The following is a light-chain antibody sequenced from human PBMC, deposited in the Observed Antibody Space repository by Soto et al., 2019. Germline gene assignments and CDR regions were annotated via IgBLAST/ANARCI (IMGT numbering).Light chain of an antibody. J-gene: IGLJ2*01. CDR3: QSYDSSLSDYVV. CDR1: SSDVGGYNY. Sequence: QSALTQPPSASGSPGQSVAISCTGTSSDVGGYNYVSWYQLHPGKAPKLMIYEVNMRPSGVPDRFSGSKSGTSASLAITGLQAEDEADYYCQSYDSSLSDYVVFGGGTKLTVL. CDR2: EVN. V-gene: IGLV2-8*01.